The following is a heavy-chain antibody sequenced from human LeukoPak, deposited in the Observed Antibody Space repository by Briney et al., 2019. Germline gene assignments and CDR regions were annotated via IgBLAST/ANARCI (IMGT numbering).Heavy chain of an antibody. CDR1: GFTFSSYA. Sequence: GGSLRLSCAASGFTFSSYAMHWVRQAPGKGLEWVAVISYDGSNKYYADSVKGRFTISRDNSKNTLYLQMNSLRAEDTAVYYCASDPYSSGWYYFDYWGQGTLVTVSS. D-gene: IGHD6-19*01. V-gene: IGHV3-30-3*01. CDR3: ASDPYSSGWYYFDY. CDR2: ISYDGSNK. J-gene: IGHJ4*02.